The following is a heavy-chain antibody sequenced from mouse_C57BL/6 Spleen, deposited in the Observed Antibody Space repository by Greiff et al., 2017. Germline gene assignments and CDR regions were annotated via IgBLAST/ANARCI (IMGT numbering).Heavy chain of an antibody. Sequence: VQLKQSGPELVKPGASVKIPCKASGYTFTDYNMDWVKQSHGKGLEWIGDINPNNGGTIYNQKFKGKATLTVDKSSSTAYMELRSLTSEDTAVYYCARSDYGNYYFDYWGQGTTLTVSS. J-gene: IGHJ2*01. CDR3: ARSDYGNYYFDY. D-gene: IGHD2-1*01. CDR2: INPNNGGT. CDR1: GYTFTDYN. V-gene: IGHV1-18*01.